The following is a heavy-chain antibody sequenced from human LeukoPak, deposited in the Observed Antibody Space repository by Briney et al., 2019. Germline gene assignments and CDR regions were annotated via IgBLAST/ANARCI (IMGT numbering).Heavy chain of an antibody. J-gene: IGHJ4*02. CDR3: ARAPADYGDYGGFDY. V-gene: IGHV3-21*01. CDR1: GFTFSTYS. CDR2: ISSSSTFI. Sequence: GGSLRLSCVASGFTFSTYSMNWVRQAPGKGLEWVSSISSSSTFIYYADSVKSRFTISRDNAKNSLYLQMSGLRAEDTALYYCARAPADYGDYGGFDYWGQGTLVTVSS. D-gene: IGHD4-17*01.